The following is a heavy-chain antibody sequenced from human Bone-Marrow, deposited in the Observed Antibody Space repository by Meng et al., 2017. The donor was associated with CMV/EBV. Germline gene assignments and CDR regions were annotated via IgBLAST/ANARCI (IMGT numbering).Heavy chain of an antibody. V-gene: IGHV4-39*07. J-gene: IGHJ4*02. CDR1: GGSISSSSYY. D-gene: IGHD2-2*02. CDR2: IYYSGST. Sequence: GSLRLSCTVSGGSISSSSYYWGWIRQPPGKGLEWIGSIYYSGSTYYNPSLKSRVTISVDTSKNQFSLKLSSVTAADTAVYYCARVEGWGVPAAIQEYYFDYWGQGTLVTVSS. CDR3: ARVEGWGVPAAIQEYYFDY.